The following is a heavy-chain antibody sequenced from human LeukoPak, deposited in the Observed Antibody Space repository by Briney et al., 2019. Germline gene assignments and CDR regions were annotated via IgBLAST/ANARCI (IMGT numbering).Heavy chain of an antibody. Sequence: KPSGTLSLTCTVSGYSISSGYYWGWIRQPPGKGLEWIGSIYHSGRTFYNPSLKSRVTISVDTSKNQFSLKLSSVTAADTAVYYCARDEYYYDSSGYYPVWGQGTLVTVSS. V-gene: IGHV4-38-2*02. D-gene: IGHD3-22*01. J-gene: IGHJ4*02. CDR2: IYHSGRT. CDR3: ARDEYYYDSSGYYPV. CDR1: GYSISSGYY.